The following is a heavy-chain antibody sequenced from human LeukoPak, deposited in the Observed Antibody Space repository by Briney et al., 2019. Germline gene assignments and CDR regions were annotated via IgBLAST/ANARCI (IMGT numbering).Heavy chain of an antibody. CDR2: ISAYNGNT. D-gene: IGHD6-19*01. V-gene: IGHV1-18*01. Sequence: ASVKVSCKASGYTFTSYGISWVRQAPGQGLEWMGWISAYNGNTNYAQKLQGRVTMTTDTSASTAYMELSSLRSEDTAVYYCARTLLAVDRKFDYWGQGTLVTVSS. CDR3: ARTLLAVDRKFDY. CDR1: GYTFTSYG. J-gene: IGHJ4*02.